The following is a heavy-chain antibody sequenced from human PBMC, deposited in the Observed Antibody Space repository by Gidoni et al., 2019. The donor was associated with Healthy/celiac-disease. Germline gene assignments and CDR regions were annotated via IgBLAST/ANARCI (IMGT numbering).Heavy chain of an antibody. Sequence: QVQLVQSGAEVKKPGASVKVSCKVSGYTTTALSMHWVRQAPGKGLEWMGGFDPEDGETIYAQKFQGRVTMTEDTSTDTAYMELSSLRSEDTAVYYCATGAKENAHTPDAFDIWGQGTMVTVSS. V-gene: IGHV1-24*01. CDR2: FDPEDGET. D-gene: IGHD2-15*01. CDR1: GYTTTALS. J-gene: IGHJ3*02. CDR3: ATGAKENAHTPDAFDI.